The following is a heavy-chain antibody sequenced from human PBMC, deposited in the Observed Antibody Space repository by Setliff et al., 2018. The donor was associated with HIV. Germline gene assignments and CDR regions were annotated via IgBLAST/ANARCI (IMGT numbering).Heavy chain of an antibody. V-gene: IGHV4-31*03. J-gene: IGHJ4*02. D-gene: IGHD2-21*01. CDR1: GGSISSGSYY. CDR2: IYNSGGT. Sequence: SETLSLTCTVSGGSISSGSYYWTWISQHPGKGLEWIGYIYNSGGTYYNPSLKSRITMSIDTSKNQFSLKLNSVTAADTAVYFCARASRWGSIPFDYWGQGTLVTVSS. CDR3: ARASRWGSIPFDY.